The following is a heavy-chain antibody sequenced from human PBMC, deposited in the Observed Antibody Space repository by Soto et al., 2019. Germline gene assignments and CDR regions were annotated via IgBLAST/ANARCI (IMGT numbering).Heavy chain of an antibody. D-gene: IGHD1-26*01. CDR1: GASITFGGYS. Sequence: PSETLSLTCTVSGASITFGGYSWSWIRQTPGKGLEWIGYINHLEATFYNPSFESRLTLSIDRAKNQFSLKLHSMSAADRAVYFCARGGGSYSLDYLGQGILDTVSS. J-gene: IGHJ4*02. CDR3: ARGGGSYSLDY. V-gene: IGHV4-30-2*01. CDR2: INHLEAT.